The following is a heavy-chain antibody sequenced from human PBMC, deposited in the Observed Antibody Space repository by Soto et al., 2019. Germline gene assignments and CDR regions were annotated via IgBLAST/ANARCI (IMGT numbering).Heavy chain of an antibody. CDR1: GFTFSSYA. Sequence: EVQLLESGGGLVQPGGSLRLSCAASGFTFSSYAMSWVRQAPGKGLEWVSAISGSGGSTYYADSVKGRFTISRDNSKNPLYLQMNSLRAEDTAVYYCAKFFLPYGSGSYPYGMDVWGQGPRSPSP. CDR2: ISGSGGST. J-gene: IGHJ6*02. V-gene: IGHV3-23*01. D-gene: IGHD3-10*01. CDR3: AKFFLPYGSGSYPYGMDV.